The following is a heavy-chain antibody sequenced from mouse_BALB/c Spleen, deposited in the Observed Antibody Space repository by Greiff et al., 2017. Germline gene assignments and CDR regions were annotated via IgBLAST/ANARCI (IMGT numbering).Heavy chain of an antibody. V-gene: IGHV7-3*02. J-gene: IGHJ3*01. D-gene: IGHD1-1*02. CDR1: GFTFTDYY. Sequence: EVKLMESGGGLVQPGGSLRLSCATSGFTFTDYYMSWVRQPPGKALEWLGFIRNKANGYTTEYSASVKGRFTISRDNSQSILYLQMNTLRAEDSATYYCARGRNYPSYWGQGTLVTVSA. CDR2: IRNKANGYTT. CDR3: ARGRNYPSY.